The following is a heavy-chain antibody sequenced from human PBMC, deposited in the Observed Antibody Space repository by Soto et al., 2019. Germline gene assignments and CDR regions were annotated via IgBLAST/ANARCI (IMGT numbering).Heavy chain of an antibody. D-gene: IGHD5-18*01. CDR1: GYTFTNNV. CDR3: AREVPYGYSRFDY. Sequence: VKVSCKTSGYTFTNNVIHWVRQAPGQRLEWIGWVNAGNDNTKWSREFQGRLTLTKDTSATTAYMELSSLTPEDTAIYFCAREVPYGYSRFDYWGQGTLVTVSS. CDR2: VNAGNDNT. V-gene: IGHV1-3*01. J-gene: IGHJ4*02.